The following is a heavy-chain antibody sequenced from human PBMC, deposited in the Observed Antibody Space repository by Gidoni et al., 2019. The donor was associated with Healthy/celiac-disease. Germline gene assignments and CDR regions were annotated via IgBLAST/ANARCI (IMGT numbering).Heavy chain of an antibody. Sequence: QVQLQQSGPGLVKPSQTLSLTCAISGDSVPSNSAAWNGIRQSPSRGLEWLGRTYYRSKGYNDYAVSVKSRITINPDTSKNQFSLQLNSVTPEDTAVYYCARNFLMAFNYYYGMDVWGQGTTVTVSS. V-gene: IGHV6-1*01. CDR1: GDSVPSNSAA. D-gene: IGHD2-8*01. CDR2: TYYRSKGYN. CDR3: ARNFLMAFNYYYGMDV. J-gene: IGHJ6*02.